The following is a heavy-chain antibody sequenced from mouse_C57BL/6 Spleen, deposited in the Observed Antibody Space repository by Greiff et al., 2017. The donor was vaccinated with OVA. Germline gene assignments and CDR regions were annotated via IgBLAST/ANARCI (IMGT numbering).Heavy chain of an antibody. CDR2: ISSGGSYT. CDR3: ARRRELTVNAMDY. Sequence: EVQLVESGGDLVKPGGSLKLSCAASGFTFSSYGMSWVRQTPDKRLEWVATISSGGSYTYYPDSVKGRFTISRDNAKNTLYLQMSSLKSEDTAMYYGARRRELTVNAMDYWGQGTSVTVSS. V-gene: IGHV5-6*01. CDR1: GFTFSSYG. D-gene: IGHD4-1*01. J-gene: IGHJ4*01.